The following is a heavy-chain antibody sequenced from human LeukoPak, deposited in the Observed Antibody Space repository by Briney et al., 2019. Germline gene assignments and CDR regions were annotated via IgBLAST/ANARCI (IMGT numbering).Heavy chain of an antibody. D-gene: IGHD5-12*01. CDR1: GYAFTGYY. J-gene: IGHJ4*02. CDR2: INPNSGGT. Sequence: GASVKVSCKASGYAFTGYYMHGVRQAPGQGLEWMGWINPNSGGTNSAQKFQGRVTMTRDTSISTAYMELSRLRSDDTAMYYCARGVDSGYPYFDHWGQGTLVTVSS. CDR3: ARGVDSGYPYFDH. V-gene: IGHV1-2*02.